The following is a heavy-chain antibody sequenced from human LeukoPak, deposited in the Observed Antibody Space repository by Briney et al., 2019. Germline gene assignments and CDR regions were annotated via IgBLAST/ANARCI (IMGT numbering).Heavy chain of an antibody. V-gene: IGHV3-53*01. CDR2: IYSDNT. CDR3: ARRAGAYSHPYDY. J-gene: IGHJ4*02. CDR1: GVTFGDHA. D-gene: IGHD4/OR15-4a*01. Sequence: PGGSLRLSCTASGVTFGDHAMSWFRQAPGKGLEWVSFIYSDNTHYSDSVKGRFTISRDNSKNTLYLQMNSLRAEDTAVYYCARRAGAYSHPYDYWGQGTLVTVSS.